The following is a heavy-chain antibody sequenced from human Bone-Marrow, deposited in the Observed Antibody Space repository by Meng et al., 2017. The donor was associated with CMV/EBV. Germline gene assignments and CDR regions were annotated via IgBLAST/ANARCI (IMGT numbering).Heavy chain of an antibody. CDR3: AKGNYYDSSGYSCYFDY. CDR2: ISWDGGST. J-gene: IGHJ4*02. D-gene: IGHD3-22*01. CDR1: GITFDDYT. Sequence: GASLKISCAASGITFDDYTMHWVRQAPGKGLEWVSLISWDGGSTYYADSVKGRFTISRDNSKNSLYLQMNSLRTEDTALYYCAKGNYYDSSGYSCYFDYWGQGTLVTVSS. V-gene: IGHV3-43*01.